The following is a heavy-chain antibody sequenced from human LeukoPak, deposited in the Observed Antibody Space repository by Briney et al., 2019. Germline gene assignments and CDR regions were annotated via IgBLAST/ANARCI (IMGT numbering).Heavy chain of an antibody. Sequence: GESLKISCKGSGYSFTSYWIGWVRQMPGKGLEWMGIIYPGDSDPRYSPSFQGQVTISADKSISTAYLQWSSLKASDTAMYYCARRDNDFWSGYNNWFDPWGQGTLVTVSS. D-gene: IGHD3-3*01. J-gene: IGHJ5*02. CDR1: GYSFTSYW. CDR2: IYPGDSDP. CDR3: ARRDNDFWSGYNNWFDP. V-gene: IGHV5-51*01.